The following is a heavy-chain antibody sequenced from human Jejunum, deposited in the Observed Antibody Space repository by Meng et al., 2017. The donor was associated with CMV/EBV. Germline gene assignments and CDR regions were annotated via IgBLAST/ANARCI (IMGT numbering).Heavy chain of an antibody. V-gene: IGHV3-48*04. D-gene: IGHD3-3*01. CDR2: ISSSSTTI. J-gene: IGHJ4*02. CDR3: ARDSGWLESFDY. CDR1: GFIFSSYS. Sequence: SGFIFSSYSMNWVRQAPGKGLEWVSHISSSSTTIHYADSVKGRFTISRVNAKNSLYLQMNSLRAEDTAVYYCARDSGWLESFDYWGQGTLVTVSS.